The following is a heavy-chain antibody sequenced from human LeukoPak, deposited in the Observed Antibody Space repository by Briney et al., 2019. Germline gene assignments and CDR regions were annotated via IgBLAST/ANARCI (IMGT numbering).Heavy chain of an antibody. Sequence: GGSLRLSCEISGFTFSRFAMNWVRQAPGQGLEWISIISGSGSSAYYAGSVKGRFIVSRDNFKNTVNLEMSSLRVEDTAVYYCVPEGFDIWGQGKMVTVSS. CDR1: GFTFSRFA. J-gene: IGHJ3*02. CDR2: ISGSGSSA. V-gene: IGHV3-23*01. CDR3: VPEGFDI.